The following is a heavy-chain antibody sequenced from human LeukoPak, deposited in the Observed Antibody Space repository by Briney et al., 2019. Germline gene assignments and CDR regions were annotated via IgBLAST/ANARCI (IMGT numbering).Heavy chain of an antibody. CDR3: ARDPSGWYYFDY. V-gene: IGHV3-23*01. CDR2: ISGSGGST. D-gene: IGHD6-19*01. CDR1: GFTFSSYA. J-gene: IGHJ4*02. Sequence: PGGSLRLSCAASGFTFSSYAMSWVRQAPGKGLEWVSAISGSGGSTYYADSVKGRFTISRDNSKNTLYLQMNSLRAEDTAVYYCARDPSGWYYFDYWGQGTLVTVSS.